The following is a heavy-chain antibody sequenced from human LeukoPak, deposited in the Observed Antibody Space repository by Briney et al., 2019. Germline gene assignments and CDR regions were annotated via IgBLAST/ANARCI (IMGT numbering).Heavy chain of an antibody. V-gene: IGHV3-30*04. Sequence: GGSLRLSCAASGFTFSSYAMHWVRQAPGKGLEWVAVISYDGSNKYYADSVKGRFTISRDNSKNTLYLQMNSLRAEDTAVYYCARDAACSSSWYDAGAFDIWGQGTMVTVSS. CDR1: GFTFSSYA. CDR3: ARDAACSSSWYDAGAFDI. D-gene: IGHD6-13*01. J-gene: IGHJ3*02. CDR2: ISYDGSNK.